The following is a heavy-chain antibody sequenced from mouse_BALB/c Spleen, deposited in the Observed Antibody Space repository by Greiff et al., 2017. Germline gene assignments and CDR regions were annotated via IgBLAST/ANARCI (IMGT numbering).Heavy chain of an antibody. CDR1: GYTFTSYT. D-gene: IGHD1-1*02. Sequence: QVQLQQSGAELARPGASVKMSCKASGYTFTSYTMHWVKQRPGQGLEWIGYINPSSGYTNYNQKFKDKATLTADKSSSTAYMQLSSLTSEDSAVYYCARSALWRDAMDYWGQGTSVTVSS. CDR2: INPSSGYT. V-gene: IGHV1-4*01. J-gene: IGHJ4*01. CDR3: ARSALWRDAMDY.